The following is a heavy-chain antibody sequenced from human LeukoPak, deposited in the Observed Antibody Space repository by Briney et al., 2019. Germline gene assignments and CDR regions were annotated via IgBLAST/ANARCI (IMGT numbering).Heavy chain of an antibody. CDR2: IRSGGST. Sequence: GGSLRLSCAASGFTVSSNYMSWVRQAPGKGLEWVSVIRSGGSTYYADSVKGRFTISRDNSKNTLYLQMNSLRAEDTAVYYCASILAPGIAVAGTYYYGMDVWGQGTTVTVSS. V-gene: IGHV3-53*01. CDR3: ASILAPGIAVAGTYYYGMDV. J-gene: IGHJ6*02. CDR1: GFTVSSNY. D-gene: IGHD6-19*01.